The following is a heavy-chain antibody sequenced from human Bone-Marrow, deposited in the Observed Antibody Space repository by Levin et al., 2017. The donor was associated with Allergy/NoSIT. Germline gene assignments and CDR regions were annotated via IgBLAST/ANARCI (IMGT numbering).Heavy chain of an antibody. Sequence: SETLSLTCTVSSGSISSYYWNWIRQPPGKGLEWIGYIYETGSSNYNPSLKSRVTISLDTSRNEFSLNLISVSAADTAVYYCARGKGEFESWGQGTLVTVSS. J-gene: IGHJ4*02. CDR3: ARGKGEFES. D-gene: IGHD3-16*01. CDR1: SGSISSYY. V-gene: IGHV4-59*01. CDR2: IYETGSS.